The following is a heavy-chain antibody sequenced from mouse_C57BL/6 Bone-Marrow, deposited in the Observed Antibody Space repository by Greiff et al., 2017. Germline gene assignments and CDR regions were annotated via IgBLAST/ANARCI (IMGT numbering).Heavy chain of an antibody. CDR2: INPNNGGT. V-gene: IGHV1-22*01. D-gene: IGHD1-1*01. J-gene: IGHJ4*01. CDR1: GYTFTDYN. CDR3: VSYGSSYGYAMDY. Sequence: EVQLQPSGPELVKPGASVKMSCKASGYTFTDYNMHWVKQSHGKSLEWIGYINPNNGGTSYNQKFKGKATLTVNKSSSTAYMELRSLTSEDSAVYYCVSYGSSYGYAMDYWGQGTSVTVSS.